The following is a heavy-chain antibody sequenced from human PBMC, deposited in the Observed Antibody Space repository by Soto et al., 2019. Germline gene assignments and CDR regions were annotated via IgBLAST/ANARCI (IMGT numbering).Heavy chain of an antibody. CDR3: ERDPHGDPSDAFDI. V-gene: IGHV1-18*01. D-gene: IGHD4-17*01. Sequence: ASVKVSCKASGYTFTSYGISWVRQAPGQGLEWMGWISAYNGNTNYAQKLQGRVTMTTDTSTSTAYMELRSLRSDDTAVYYCERDPHGDPSDAFDIWGQGTMVTVSS. J-gene: IGHJ3*02. CDR1: GYTFTSYG. CDR2: ISAYNGNT.